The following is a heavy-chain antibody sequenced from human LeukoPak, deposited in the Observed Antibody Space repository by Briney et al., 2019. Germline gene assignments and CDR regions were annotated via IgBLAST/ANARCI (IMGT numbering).Heavy chain of an antibody. J-gene: IGHJ6*03. D-gene: IGHD2-2*03. CDR1: GGTFRSYA. Sequence: SVKVSCKASGGTFRSYAITWVRQAPGQGLEWMGGIIPIFGTANYARKFQDRVTITADESTSTAYMELSSLRSEDTAVYYCARVSLGYCSSTSCQGMDVWGKGTTVTVSS. V-gene: IGHV1-69*13. CDR2: IIPIFGTA. CDR3: ARVSLGYCSSTSCQGMDV.